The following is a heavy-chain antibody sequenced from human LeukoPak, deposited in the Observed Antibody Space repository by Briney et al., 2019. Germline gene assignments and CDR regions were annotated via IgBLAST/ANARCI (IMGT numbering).Heavy chain of an antibody. J-gene: IGHJ5*02. Sequence: SETLSLTCTVSGGSISSSSYYWGWIRQPPGKGLEWIGSIYYSGSTYYNPSLKSRVTISVDTSKNQFSLKLSSVTAADTAVYCCARHRHSSVGWFDPWGQGTLVTVSS. D-gene: IGHD6-19*01. CDR2: IYYSGST. CDR3: ARHRHSSVGWFDP. V-gene: IGHV4-39*01. CDR1: GGSISSSSYY.